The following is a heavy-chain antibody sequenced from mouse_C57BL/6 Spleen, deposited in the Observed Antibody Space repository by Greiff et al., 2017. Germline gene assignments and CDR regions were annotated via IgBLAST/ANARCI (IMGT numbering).Heavy chain of an antibody. D-gene: IGHD1-1*02. V-gene: IGHV1-4*01. CDR3: AREGWAWFAY. Sequence: VQLQQSGAELARPGASVTMSCKASGYTFTSYTMHWVKQRPGQGLEWIGYINPSSGYPKYNTKFKVQSTLTADKSSSTAYMQLSSLTSEDAAVXYFAREGWAWFAYWGQGTLVTVAA. CDR2: INPSSGYP. CDR1: GYTFTSYT. J-gene: IGHJ3*01.